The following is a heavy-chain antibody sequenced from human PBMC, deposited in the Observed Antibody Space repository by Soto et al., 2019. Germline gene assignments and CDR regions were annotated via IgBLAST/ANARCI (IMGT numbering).Heavy chain of an antibody. CDR1: GGSFSGYY. V-gene: IGHV4-34*01. CDR3: ARRPGITIFGVVINAFDI. D-gene: IGHD3-3*01. CDR2: INHSGST. Sequence: SETLSLTCAVYGGSFSGYYWSWIRQPPGKGLEWIGEINHSGSTNYNPSLKSRVTISVDTSKNQFSLKLSSVTAADTAVYYCARRPGITIFGVVINAFDIWGQGTMVTVSS. J-gene: IGHJ3*02.